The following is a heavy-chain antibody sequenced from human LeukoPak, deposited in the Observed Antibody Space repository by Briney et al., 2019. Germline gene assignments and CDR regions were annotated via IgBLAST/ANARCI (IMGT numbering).Heavy chain of an antibody. D-gene: IGHD2/OR15-2a*01. Sequence: SETLSLTCTVSGGSISSSGYYWGWIRQPPGKGLEWIGSIYYSGSTYYNPSLKSRVTISVDTSKNQFSLKLSSVTAADTAVYYCARVHFLNYYYYYMDVWGKGTTVTVSS. CDR3: ARVHFLNYYYYYMDV. CDR2: IYYSGST. CDR1: GGSISSSGYY. V-gene: IGHV4-39*01. J-gene: IGHJ6*03.